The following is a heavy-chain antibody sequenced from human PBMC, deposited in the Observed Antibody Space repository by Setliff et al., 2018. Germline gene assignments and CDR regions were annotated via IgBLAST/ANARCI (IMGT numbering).Heavy chain of an antibody. CDR2: SWYDGSST. V-gene: IGHV3-33*01. CDR1: GFIFRNYG. Sequence: GGSLRLSCTGYGFIFRNYGIQWVRQAPGKGLEWVSISWYDGSSTSYADSVKGRFTISRDNAKNTLYLQINSLRADDTAVYHCARTGTYRYFDSWGQGTLVTVSS. D-gene: IGHD1-1*01. J-gene: IGHJ4*02. CDR3: ARTGTYRYFDS.